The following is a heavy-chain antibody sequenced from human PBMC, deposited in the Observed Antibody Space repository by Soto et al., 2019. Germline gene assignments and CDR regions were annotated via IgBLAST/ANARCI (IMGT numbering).Heavy chain of an antibody. CDR3: ARYRREAVAGYTFDN. Sequence: PSETLSLTCTVSGGSISSNYWTWIRQPPGKGLEWIGYVYNSGSTNYNPSLKSQVTIPEDTSKSQFSLKVNSMTAADTAVYYCARYRREAVAGYTFDNWGQGILVTV. CDR1: GGSISSNY. D-gene: IGHD6-13*01. V-gene: IGHV4-59*01. CDR2: VYNSGST. J-gene: IGHJ5*02.